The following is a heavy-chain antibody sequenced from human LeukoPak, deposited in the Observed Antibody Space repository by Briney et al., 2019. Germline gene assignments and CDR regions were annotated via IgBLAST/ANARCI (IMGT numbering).Heavy chain of an antibody. V-gene: IGHV3-74*01. CDR3: ARAGMEWLEDY. Sequence: GGSLRLSCAASGFTFSSYWMHWLRQAPGKGLVWVSRINSDGSSTSYADSVKGRFTISRDNAKNTLYLQMNSPRAEDTAVYYCARAGMEWLEDYWGQGTLVTVSS. J-gene: IGHJ4*02. D-gene: IGHD3-3*01. CDR2: INSDGSST. CDR1: GFTFSSYW.